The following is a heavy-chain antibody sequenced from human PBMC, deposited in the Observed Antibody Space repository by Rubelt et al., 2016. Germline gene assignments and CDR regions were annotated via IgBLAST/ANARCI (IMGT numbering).Heavy chain of an antibody. Sequence: QVQLQESGPGLVKPSETLSLTCTVSGGSISSYYWSWIRQPPGKGLEWIGYIYYSGSTNYNPSLKSRVTISVDTSKNQFSLKLSSVTAADTAVYYCALACSARVVPATVIDYWGQGTLVTVSS. D-gene: IGHD2-2*01. J-gene: IGHJ4*02. CDR3: ALACSARVVPATVIDY. V-gene: IGHV4-59*01. CDR2: IYYSGST. CDR1: GGSISSYY.